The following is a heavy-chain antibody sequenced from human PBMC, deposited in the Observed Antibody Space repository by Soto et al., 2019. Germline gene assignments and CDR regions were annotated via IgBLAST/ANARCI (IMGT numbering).Heavy chain of an antibody. J-gene: IGHJ6*02. CDR1: GGSVSSGSYY. D-gene: IGHD1-26*01. CDR2: IYYSGST. V-gene: IGHV4-61*01. CDR3: ASPVGATGFGYYYYGMDV. Sequence: SETLSLTCTVSGGSVSSGSYYWSWIRQPPGKGLEWIGYIYYSGSTNYNPSLKSRVTISVDTSKNQFSLKLSSVTAADTAVYYCASPVGATGFGYYYYGMDVWGQGTTVTVSS.